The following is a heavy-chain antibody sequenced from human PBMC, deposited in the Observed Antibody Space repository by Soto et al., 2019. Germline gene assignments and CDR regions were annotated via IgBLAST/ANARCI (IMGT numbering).Heavy chain of an antibody. J-gene: IGHJ5*02. D-gene: IGHD6-13*01. Sequence: PSGTLSLACAVYGGSFSGYYWSWIRQPPGKGLEWIGEINHSGSTNYNPSLKSRVTISVDTSKNQFSLKLSSVTAADTAVYYCARWRIAIGAKYNWFDPWGQGTLVTVSS. CDR2: INHSGST. V-gene: IGHV4-34*01. CDR3: ARWRIAIGAKYNWFDP. CDR1: GGSFSGYY.